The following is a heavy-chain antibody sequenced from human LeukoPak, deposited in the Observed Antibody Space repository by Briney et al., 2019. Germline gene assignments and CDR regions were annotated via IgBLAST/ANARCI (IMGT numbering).Heavy chain of an antibody. CDR2: IYYTGST. CDR3: VKSGGYGLIDY. D-gene: IGHD6-19*01. V-gene: IGHV4-39*01. J-gene: IGHJ4*02. CDR1: GASISSSGYY. Sequence: SETLSLTCAVSGASISSSGYYLGWIRQPPGKGLEWIGNIYYTGSTYYNASLQSRVTISIDMSKNQFSLRLSSVTAADTAMYYCVKSGGYGLIDYWGQGTLVTVSS.